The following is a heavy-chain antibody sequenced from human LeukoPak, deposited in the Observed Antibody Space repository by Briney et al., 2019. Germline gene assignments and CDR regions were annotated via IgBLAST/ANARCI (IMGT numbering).Heavy chain of an antibody. CDR2: ISGSGGST. V-gene: IGHV3-23*01. CDR1: GFTFSSYA. CDR3: AKDMEVVWPWFGELLQNWFDP. D-gene: IGHD3-10*01. J-gene: IGHJ5*02. Sequence: HSGGSLRLSCAASGFTFSSYAVSWVRQAPGKGLEWVSAISGSGGSTYYADSVKGRFTISRDNSKNTLYLQMNSLRAEDTAVYYCAKDMEVVWPWFGELLQNWFDPWGQGTLVTVSS.